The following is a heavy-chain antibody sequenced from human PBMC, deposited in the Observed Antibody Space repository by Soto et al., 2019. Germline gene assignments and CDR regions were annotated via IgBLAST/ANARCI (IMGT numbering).Heavy chain of an antibody. V-gene: IGHV4-59*01. CDR1: SGSISSYY. CDR3: AKVVVGPGGDAFDI. CDR2: IYNSGST. Sequence: SETLSLTCTVSSGSISSYYWSWIRQPPGEGLEWIGYIYNSGSTNYNPSLKSRVTISVDTSKNQFSLKLSSVTAADTAVYYCAKVVVGPGGDAFDIWGRGTMVTVSS. D-gene: IGHD2-21*01. J-gene: IGHJ3*02.